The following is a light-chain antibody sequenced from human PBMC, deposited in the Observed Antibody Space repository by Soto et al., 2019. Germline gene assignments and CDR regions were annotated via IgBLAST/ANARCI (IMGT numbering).Light chain of an antibody. Sequence: EIVLTQSPDTLSLSPGGRATLSCRASQSVGNNFLAWYQQKPGQAPTLLIYDASSRASGLPDRFSGSGSETDFTLTVSRLELEDFAVYFCHQYGTSPQTFGQGTKVDIK. J-gene: IGKJ1*01. V-gene: IGKV3-20*01. CDR2: DAS. CDR3: HQYGTSPQT. CDR1: QSVGNNF.